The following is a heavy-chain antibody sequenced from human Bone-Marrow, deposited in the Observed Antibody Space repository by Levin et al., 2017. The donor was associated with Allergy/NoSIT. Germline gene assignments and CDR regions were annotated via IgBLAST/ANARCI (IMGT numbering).Heavy chain of an antibody. D-gene: IGHD1-7*01. V-gene: IGHV2-5*01. CDR1: GFSLSTSKMG. CDR3: THFSLVNPNYDSTDVDI. J-gene: IGHJ4*02. CDR2: IFWNDDL. Sequence: GSGPTLVKPTETLTLTCTFSGFSLSTSKMGVGWIRQSPGKGLECLALIFWNDDLRYSPSLTNRLALTKDTSKNQVVLTMTDIDPVDTDTYFCTHFSLVNPNYDSTDVDIWGQGALVTV.